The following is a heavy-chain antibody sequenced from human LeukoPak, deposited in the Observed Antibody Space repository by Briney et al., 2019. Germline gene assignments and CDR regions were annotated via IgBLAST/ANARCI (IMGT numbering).Heavy chain of an antibody. J-gene: IGHJ3*02. CDR2: IYYSGST. D-gene: IGHD2-2*01. CDR3: LVGTSWYEVAFDI. V-gene: IGHV4-31*03. Sequence: SETLSLTCTVSGGSISSGGYYWSWIRQHPGKGLEWIGYIYYSGSTYYNPSLKSRVTISVDTSKNQFSLKLSSVTAADTAEYYCLVGTSWYEVAFDIWGQGSMVTVSS. CDR1: GGSISSGGYY.